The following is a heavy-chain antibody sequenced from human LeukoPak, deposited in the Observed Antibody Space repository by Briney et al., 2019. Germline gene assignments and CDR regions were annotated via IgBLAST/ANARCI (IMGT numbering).Heavy chain of an antibody. Sequence: GGSLRLSCAASGFTFSNYGMSWVRQAPGKGLEWVSGISGSGISTYYADSVKGRITISRDNSKNTLHLQMNSLRDEDTAVYYCAKSAVAGTFSGPPDWFDPWGQGTLVTVSS. CDR3: AKSAVAGTFSGPPDWFDP. CDR2: ISGSGIST. CDR1: GFTFSNYG. V-gene: IGHV3-23*01. J-gene: IGHJ5*02. D-gene: IGHD6-19*01.